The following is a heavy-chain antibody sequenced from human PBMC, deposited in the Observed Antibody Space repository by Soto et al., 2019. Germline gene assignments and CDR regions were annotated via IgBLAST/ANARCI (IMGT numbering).Heavy chain of an antibody. V-gene: IGHV4-4*02. Sequence: QVQLQESGPGLVKPSGTLSLTCAVSGGSVSSNNWWSWVRQSPGKGLEWMGEIYHSGSAHYNPSLKSRATISLDKSKNLFSLRLTSVTAADTAVYYCARVPGVVVSADDAFDIWGPGTTVIVSS. CDR1: GGSVSSNNW. D-gene: IGHD2-21*02. CDR3: ARVPGVVVSADDAFDI. CDR2: IYHSGSA. J-gene: IGHJ3*02.